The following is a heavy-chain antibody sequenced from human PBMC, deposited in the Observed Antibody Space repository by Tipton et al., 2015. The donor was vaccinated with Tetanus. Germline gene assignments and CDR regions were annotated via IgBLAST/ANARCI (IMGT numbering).Heavy chain of an antibody. CDR2: LNPKSGSA. CDR3: AGGSSIGRGLGG. J-gene: IGHJ6*01. Sequence: QSGAEVKKPGASVKVSCKASGYTFTSYGLNWVRKAAGRGFEWMGWLNPKSGSAAYAPRFQGRVTMTTNTSITTAFMEVASLTYEGRAVYCWAGGSSIGRGLGGWGRGASVAVSS. D-gene: IGHD2-2*01. V-gene: IGHV1-8*02. CDR1: GYTFTSYG.